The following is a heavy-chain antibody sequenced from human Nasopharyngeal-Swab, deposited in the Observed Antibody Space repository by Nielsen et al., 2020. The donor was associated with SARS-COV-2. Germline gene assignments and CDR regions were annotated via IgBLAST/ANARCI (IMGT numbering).Heavy chain of an antibody. Sequence: GESLKISCAASGFTFSRYTMHWVRQAPGKGLEWVAVISYDGSNKYYADSVKGRFTISRDISKNTLYLQMNSLRAEDTAVFYCASTPLDSSGYYYAFHYWGGGTLVTVSS. CDR1: GFTFSRYT. CDR2: ISYDGSNK. D-gene: IGHD3-22*01. V-gene: IGHV3-30-3*01. CDR3: ASTPLDSSGYYYAFHY. J-gene: IGHJ4*02.